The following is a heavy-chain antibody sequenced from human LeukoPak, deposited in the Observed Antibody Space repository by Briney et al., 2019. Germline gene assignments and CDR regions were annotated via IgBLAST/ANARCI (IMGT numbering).Heavy chain of an antibody. J-gene: IGHJ4*02. V-gene: IGHV4-4*02. CDR1: GGSISSNNW. D-gene: IGHD2-21*02. Sequence: SETLSLTCAVSGGSISSNNWWSWVRQPPGKGLEWIGEIYHSGSANYNPSLKSRVTISIDTSKKQFSLKLSSVTDADTAVYYCARVATYCGGDCYPNYFDYWGQGTLVTVSS. CDR3: ARVATYCGGDCYPNYFDY. CDR2: IYHSGSA.